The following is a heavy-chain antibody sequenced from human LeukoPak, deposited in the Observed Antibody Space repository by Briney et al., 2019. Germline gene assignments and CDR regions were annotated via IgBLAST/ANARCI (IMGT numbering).Heavy chain of an antibody. CDR3: AKDLYYGYSERGAYYFDY. CDR2: ISGSGGST. CDR1: GFTFSSYV. D-gene: IGHD3-16*01. V-gene: IGHV3-23*01. Sequence: GGSLRLSCAASGFTFSSYVMSWVRQAPGKGLEWVSAISGSGGSTYYADSVKGRFTISRDNSKNTLYLQMNSLRAEDTAVYYCAKDLYYGYSERGAYYFDYWGQGTLVTVSS. J-gene: IGHJ4*02.